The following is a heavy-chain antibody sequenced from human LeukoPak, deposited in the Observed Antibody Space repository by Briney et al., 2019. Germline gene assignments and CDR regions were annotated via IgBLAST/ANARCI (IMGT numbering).Heavy chain of an antibody. CDR2: ASGDGSHK. V-gene: IGHV3-30*04. Sequence: PERSLRLSCATSGFSFTAYTIHWVRQAPGEGPEWVALASGDGSHKQYAASVQGRFTISRDNSKSTVYLEMNSLKDGDTGIYYCARAVSSSWYAAYWGHGTRVTVSS. D-gene: IGHD6-13*01. CDR3: ARAVSSSWYAAY. J-gene: IGHJ4*01. CDR1: GFSFTAYT.